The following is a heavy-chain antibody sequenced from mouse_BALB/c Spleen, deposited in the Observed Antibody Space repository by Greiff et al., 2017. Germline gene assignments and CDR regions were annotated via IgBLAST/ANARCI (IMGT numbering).Heavy chain of an antibody. CDR3: ARQLGLRGDFDY. Sequence: EVKLMESGGGLVKPGGSLKLSCAASGFTFSSYTMSWVRQTPEKRLEWVATISSGSSTIYYADTVKGRFTISRDNPKNTLFLQMTSLRSEDTAMYYCARQLGLRGDFDYWGQGTTLTVSS. CDR2: ISSGSSTI. V-gene: IGHV5-9*04. J-gene: IGHJ2*01. CDR1: GFTFSSYT. D-gene: IGHD3-1*01.